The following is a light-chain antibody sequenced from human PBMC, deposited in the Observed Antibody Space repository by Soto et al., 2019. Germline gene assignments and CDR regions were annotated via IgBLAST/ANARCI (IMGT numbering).Light chain of an antibody. V-gene: IGKV3-11*01. J-gene: IGKJ4*01. CDR2: DAS. CDR3: QQRINWPPLT. CDR1: QSVSTY. Sequence: EIVLTQSPATLSLSPGERATLSCRASQSVSTYLAWYQQRPGQAPRLLIYDASNRASGIPARFSGSGSGTDFTLTLSSLEPEDFAVYYCQQRINWPPLTFGGGTRVEIK.